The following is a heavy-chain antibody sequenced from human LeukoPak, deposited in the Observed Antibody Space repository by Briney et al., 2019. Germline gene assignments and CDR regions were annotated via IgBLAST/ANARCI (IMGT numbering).Heavy chain of an antibody. J-gene: IGHJ4*02. D-gene: IGHD2-2*01. V-gene: IGHV1-3*01. CDR3: VRDGGYQLLVI. CDR2: INGGNGKT. Sequence: ASVKVSCKASGYTFTNYAVHWVRQAPGQSLEWMGYINGGNGKTEYSQKFQGRLTITRDISATTAYMELSSLRSEDTAVYYCVRDGGYQLLVIWGRGTLITVAS. CDR1: GYTFTNYA.